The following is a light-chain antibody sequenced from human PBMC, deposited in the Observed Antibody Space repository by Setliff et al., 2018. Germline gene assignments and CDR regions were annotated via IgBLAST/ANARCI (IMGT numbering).Light chain of an antibody. CDR2: EVS. CDR3: MSYTTIRTYV. CDR1: SSDVGAYSH. V-gene: IGLV2-14*01. Sequence: QSALTQPASVSGSPGQSITISCAGTSSDVGAYSHVSWYQQYPGKVPKLMISEVSNRPSGVSYRFSGSKSGNTASLTISGLQAEDEADYYCMSYTTIRTYVFGTGTKVTV. J-gene: IGLJ1*01.